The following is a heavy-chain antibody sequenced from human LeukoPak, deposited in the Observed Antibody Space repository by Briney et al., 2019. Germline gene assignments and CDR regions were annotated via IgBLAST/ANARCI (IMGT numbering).Heavy chain of an antibody. CDR2: IRSKAYGGTT. CDR3: TRLSYYYGSGSLWGYFDY. V-gene: IGHV3-49*04. D-gene: IGHD3-10*01. J-gene: IGHJ4*02. Sequence: GGSLRLSCTASGFTFGDYAMSWVRQAPGKGLEWVGFIRSKAYGGTTEYAASVKGRFTISRDDSKSIAYLQMNSLKTEDTAVYYCTRLSYYYGSGSLWGYFDYWGQGTLVTVSS. CDR1: GFTFGDYA.